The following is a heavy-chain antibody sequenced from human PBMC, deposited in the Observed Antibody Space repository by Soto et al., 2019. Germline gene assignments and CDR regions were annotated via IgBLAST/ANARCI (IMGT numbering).Heavy chain of an antibody. V-gene: IGHV1-69*01. CDR1: GGTFSSYA. D-gene: IGHD1-1*01. CDR3: ASSKNWNQPHTYYYYYGMAV. CDR2: IIPIVGTA. Sequence: QVQLVQSGAEVKKPGSSVKVSGKASGGTFSSYAISWVRQAPGQGLEWMGGIIPIVGTANYAQKFQGRVTITADESTSTAYMELSSLRSEDTAVYYCASSKNWNQPHTYYYYYGMAVWCQGTTVTVSS. J-gene: IGHJ6*02.